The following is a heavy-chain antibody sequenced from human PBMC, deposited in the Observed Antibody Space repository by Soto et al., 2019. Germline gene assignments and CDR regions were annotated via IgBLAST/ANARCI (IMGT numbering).Heavy chain of an antibody. Sequence: EVQLVESGGGLVQPGGSLRLSCAGSGFTFSDYYIDWVRQAPGKGLEWVGRSRDKGNSYSTAYAASVKGRFTDSRDTSKNSLYLQMTSLKTEDTALYYCTRYIPGTNSSDYWGQGTLVTVSS. CDR3: TRYIPGTNSSDY. D-gene: IGHD1-7*01. CDR1: GFTFSDYY. V-gene: IGHV3-72*01. J-gene: IGHJ4*02. CDR2: SRDKGNSYST.